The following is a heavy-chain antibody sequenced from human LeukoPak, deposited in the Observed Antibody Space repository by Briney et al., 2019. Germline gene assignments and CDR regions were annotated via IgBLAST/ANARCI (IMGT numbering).Heavy chain of an antibody. D-gene: IGHD3-10*01. Sequence: SETLSLTCTVSGGSISSYYWSWIRQPPGKGLEWIGYIYYSGSTNYNPSLKSRVTISVDTSKNQFSLKLSSETAADTAVYYCARRGGTMEHFDYWGQGTLVTVSS. CDR3: ARRGGTMEHFDY. J-gene: IGHJ4*02. CDR2: IYYSGST. V-gene: IGHV4-59*01. CDR1: GGSISSYY.